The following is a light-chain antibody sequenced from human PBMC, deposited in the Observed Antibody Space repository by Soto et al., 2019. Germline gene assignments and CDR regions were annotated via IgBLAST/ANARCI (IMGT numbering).Light chain of an antibody. J-gene: IGKJ4*01. CDR3: QQYCSSALT. V-gene: IGKV3-20*01. CDR2: GAS. CDR1: QSVRSSY. Sequence: EIVLTQSPGTLSLSPGERATLSCRASQSVRSSYLAWYQQKPGQAPRLLIYGASSRATGIPGRFSGSGSATDFTRTVRRLEHEDVAVYYCQQYCSSALTFGGAATVQIK.